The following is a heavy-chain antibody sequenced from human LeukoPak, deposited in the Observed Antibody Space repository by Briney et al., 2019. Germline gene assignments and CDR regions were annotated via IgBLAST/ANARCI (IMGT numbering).Heavy chain of an antibody. CDR2: ISGSGGST. V-gene: IGHV3-23*01. D-gene: IGHD3-10*01. J-gene: IGHJ4*02. CDR3: AKARWFGELSYAPFDY. CDR1: GFTFSSYG. Sequence: PGGSLRLSCAASGFTFSSYGMSWVRQAPGKGLEWVSAISGSGGSTYYADSVKGRFTISRDNSKNTLYLQMNSLRAEDTAVYYCAKARWFGELSYAPFDYWGQGTLVTVSS.